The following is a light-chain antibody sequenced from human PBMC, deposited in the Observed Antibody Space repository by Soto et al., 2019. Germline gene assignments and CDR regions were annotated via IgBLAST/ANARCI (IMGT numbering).Light chain of an antibody. J-gene: IGKJ1*01. CDR1: QSVSSN. Sequence: VVCKQYRGNLSLNPREGATLSCRASQSVSSNLAWYQQKPGQAPRLLIYDVSRRATGIPDRFSGSGSGTDFTLTISRLEPEDIAVYYSQQYGSSGTFGQGTKVDVK. V-gene: IGKV3-20*01. CDR2: DVS. CDR3: QQYGSSGT.